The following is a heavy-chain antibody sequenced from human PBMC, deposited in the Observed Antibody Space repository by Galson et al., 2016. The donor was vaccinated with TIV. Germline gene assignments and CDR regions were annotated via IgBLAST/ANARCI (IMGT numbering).Heavy chain of an antibody. D-gene: IGHD2-15*01. CDR1: GLSVSINY. J-gene: IGHJ6*02. CDR3: ARERVVDATYFYYYYGKDV. CDR2: ISDGGNT. V-gene: IGHV3-66*02. Sequence: SLRLSCAASGLSVSINYMTWVRQAPGKGLEWVSLISDGGNTHYPDSVKGRFTISRDNSKNTLYLQMNSLRVEDTAVYYCARERVVDATYFYYYYGKDVWGQGTAVTVSS.